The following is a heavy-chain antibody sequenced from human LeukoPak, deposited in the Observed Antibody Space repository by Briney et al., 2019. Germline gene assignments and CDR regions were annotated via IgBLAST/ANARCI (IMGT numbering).Heavy chain of an antibody. V-gene: IGHV4-39*01. Sequence: SETLSLTCTLSGGSLSSSSYYWGWLRQPPGTGLEWLGSIYYSGSTYYDPSLKSRVTISVDTSKNQFSLKLSSVTAADTAVYYCARHLTTVTPAGYFDYWGQGTLVTVSS. CDR3: ARHLTTVTPAGYFDY. CDR2: IYYSGST. J-gene: IGHJ4*02. D-gene: IGHD4-17*01. CDR1: GGSLSSSSYY.